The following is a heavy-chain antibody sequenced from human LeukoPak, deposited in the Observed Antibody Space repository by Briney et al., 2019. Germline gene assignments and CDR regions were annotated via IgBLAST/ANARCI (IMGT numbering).Heavy chain of an antibody. D-gene: IGHD3-22*01. V-gene: IGHV1-8*01. CDR1: GYTFTSYD. J-gene: IGHJ4*02. CDR3: ARGGPLYYYDSSGDLDY. Sequence: GASVTVSFKASGYTFTSYDINWVRQAPGQGLEWMGWMNPNSGNTGYAQKFQGRVTMTRNTSISTAYMELSSLRSEDTAVYYCARGGPLYYYDSSGDLDYWGQGTLVTVSS. CDR2: MNPNSGNT.